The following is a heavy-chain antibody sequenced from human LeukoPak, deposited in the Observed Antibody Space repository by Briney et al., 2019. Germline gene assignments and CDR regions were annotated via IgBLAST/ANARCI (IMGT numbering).Heavy chain of an antibody. J-gene: IGHJ4*02. Sequence: ASVKVSCKASGYTFTSYGISWVRQAPGQGLEWMGWISAYNGNTNYAQKLQGRVTMTTDTSTSTAYMELRSLRSDDTAVYYCARDSVTGSDYGGHYYFDYWGQGTLVTVSP. D-gene: IGHD4-23*01. CDR1: GYTFTSYG. CDR3: ARDSVTGSDYGGHYYFDY. V-gene: IGHV1-18*01. CDR2: ISAYNGNT.